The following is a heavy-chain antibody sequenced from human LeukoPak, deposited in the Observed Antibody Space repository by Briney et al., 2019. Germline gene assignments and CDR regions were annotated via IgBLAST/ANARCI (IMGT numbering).Heavy chain of an antibody. CDR3: VRGTGY. CDR2: ISSNGDNT. V-gene: IGHV3-64D*06. CDR1: GFTFSTYA. J-gene: IGHJ4*02. Sequence: PGGSLRLSCSVSGFTFSTYAMHWVRQASGKGLEYVSAISSNGDNTYYADSVKGRFTISRDNSKNTLYLQMSSLRADDTAVYYCVRGTGYWGQGTLVTVSS.